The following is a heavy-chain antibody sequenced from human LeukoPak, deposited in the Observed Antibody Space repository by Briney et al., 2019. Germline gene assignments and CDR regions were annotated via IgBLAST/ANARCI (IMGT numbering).Heavy chain of an antibody. CDR3: ARGSEWELLGSCDY. CDR1: GFTFTKYS. CDR2: ISSSSSAI. Sequence: GGSLRLSCVASGFTFTKYSMNWVRQAPGKGLEWVSYISSSSSAIYYADSVKGQFTISRDNAKNSLYLQMNSLRAEDTAVYYCARGSEWELLGSCDYWGQGTLVTVSS. D-gene: IGHD1-26*01. J-gene: IGHJ4*02. V-gene: IGHV3-48*04.